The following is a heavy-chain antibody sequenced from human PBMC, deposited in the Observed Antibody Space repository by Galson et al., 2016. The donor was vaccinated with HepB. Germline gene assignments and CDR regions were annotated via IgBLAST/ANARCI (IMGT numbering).Heavy chain of an antibody. Sequence: SLRLSCAASGFTFSSYAMSWVRRAPGKGLEWVSTISGSGGSTYYADSVRGRFTISRDNSKNTLYLQMNSLRVEDTAVYYCASPVPLGDWGQGTLVTVSS. V-gene: IGHV3-23*01. CDR3: ASPVPLGD. CDR1: GFTFSSYA. CDR2: ISGSGGST. D-gene: IGHD2-21*01. J-gene: IGHJ4*02.